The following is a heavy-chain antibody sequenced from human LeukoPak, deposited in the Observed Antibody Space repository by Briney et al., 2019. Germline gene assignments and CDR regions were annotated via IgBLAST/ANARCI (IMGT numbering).Heavy chain of an antibody. J-gene: IGHJ3*02. CDR2: IYYSGST. D-gene: IGHD1-1*01. CDR1: GGSISSYY. CDR3: ASTKRIDAFDI. Sequence: SETLSLTCTVSGGSISSYYWSWIRQPPGKGLEWIGYIYYSGSTNYNPSLKSRVTISVDTSKNQFSLKLSSVTAADTAVYYCASTKRIDAFDIWGQGTMVTVSS. V-gene: IGHV4-59*01.